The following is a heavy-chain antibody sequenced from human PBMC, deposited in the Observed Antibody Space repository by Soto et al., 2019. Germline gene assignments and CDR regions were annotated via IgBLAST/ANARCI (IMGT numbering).Heavy chain of an antibody. Sequence: PGGSLRLSCAASGFTFSNYEMNWVRQAPGKGLEWVAHITGSGMTIYYADSMKGRISISRDNAKKSLFLQMNSLRGEDTAVYYCATDRLDFWSGAHNAFEIWGQGTMVTVSS. D-gene: IGHD3-3*01. CDR3: ATDRLDFWSGAHNAFEI. J-gene: IGHJ3*02. V-gene: IGHV3-48*03. CDR1: GFTFSNYE. CDR2: ITGSGMTI.